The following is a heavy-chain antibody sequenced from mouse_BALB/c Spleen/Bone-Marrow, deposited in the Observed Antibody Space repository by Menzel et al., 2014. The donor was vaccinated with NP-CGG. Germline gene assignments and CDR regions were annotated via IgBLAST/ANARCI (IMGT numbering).Heavy chain of an antibody. CDR2: IWAGGST. V-gene: IGHV2-9*02. J-gene: IGHJ2*01. CDR3: AREDFRYDSFDY. D-gene: IGHD2-14*01. Sequence: VQLQQSGPGLVAPSQRLSISCTVSGFSLISYGVHWVRQPPGKGLEWLGVIWAGGSTNYNSALMSRLSISKDNSKSQVFLKMNSLQTDDTAIYYCAREDFRYDSFDYWGQGTTLTVSS. CDR1: GFSLISYG.